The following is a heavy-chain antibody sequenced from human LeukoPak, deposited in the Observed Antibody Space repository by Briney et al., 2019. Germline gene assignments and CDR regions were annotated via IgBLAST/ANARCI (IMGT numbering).Heavy chain of an antibody. CDR3: ASRYNWNYDWFDP. CDR1: GGTFSSYA. D-gene: IGHD1-7*01. J-gene: IGHJ5*02. CDR2: IIPIFGTA. V-gene: IGHV1-69*05. Sequence: SVKVSCKASGGTFSSYAISWVRQAPGQGLEWMGRIIPIFGTANYAQKFQGGVTITTDESTSTAYMELSSLRSEDAAVYYCASRYNWNYDWFDPWGQGTLVTVSS.